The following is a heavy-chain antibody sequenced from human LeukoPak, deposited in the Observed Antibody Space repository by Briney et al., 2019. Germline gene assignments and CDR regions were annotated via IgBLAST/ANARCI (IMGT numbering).Heavy chain of an antibody. Sequence: ASVKVSCKASGYTFTSYVISWVRQAPGQGLEWMGWSSAYNGNTNYAQKLQGRVTMTTDTSTSTAYMELRSLRSDDTAVYYCARWGLTNYYYYYGMDVWGKGTTVTVSS. CDR1: GYTFTSYV. D-gene: IGHD3-16*01. CDR3: ARWGLTNYYYYYGMDV. J-gene: IGHJ6*04. V-gene: IGHV1-18*04. CDR2: SSAYNGNT.